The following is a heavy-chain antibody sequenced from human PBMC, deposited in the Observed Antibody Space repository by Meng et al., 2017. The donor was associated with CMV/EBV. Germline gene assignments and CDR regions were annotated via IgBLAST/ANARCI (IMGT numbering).Heavy chain of an antibody. Sequence: VHLGGAVRGVVEPGRAPRLSSVASRFGFSRYGMHWVRQTPGKGLEWVAVISYDGSNKYYADSVKGRFTISRDNSKNTLYLQMNSLRAEDTAVYYCARAEVGVVLAPGDYWGQGTLVTVSS. D-gene: IGHD3-3*01. CDR2: ISYDGSNK. CDR1: RFGFSRYG. V-gene: IGHV3-30-3*01. CDR3: ARAEVGVVLAPGDY. J-gene: IGHJ4*02.